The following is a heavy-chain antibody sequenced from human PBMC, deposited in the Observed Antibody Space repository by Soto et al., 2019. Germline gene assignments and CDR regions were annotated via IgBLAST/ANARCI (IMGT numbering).Heavy chain of an antibody. CDR1: GFTFSSYG. Sequence: GGSLRLSCAASGFTFSSYGMHWVRQAPGKGLEWVAVISYDGRNKYYADSVKGRFTISRDNSKNTLYLQMSSLRPEDTAVYYCVKDGSSGWPYYYGMDVSGQGPTVTVSS. J-gene: IGHJ6*02. D-gene: IGHD6-19*01. V-gene: IGHV3-30*18. CDR3: VKDGSSGWPYYYGMDV. CDR2: ISYDGRNK.